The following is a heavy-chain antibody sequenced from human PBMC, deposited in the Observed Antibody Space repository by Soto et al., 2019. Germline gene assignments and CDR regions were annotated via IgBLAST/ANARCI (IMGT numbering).Heavy chain of an antibody. CDR1: VFTVSSNY. Sequence: PVGSLRLSCAASVFTVSSNYMSWVRQSPGKGLEWVSVIYSGGSTYYADSVKGRFTISRDNYKNTLYLKMKNLRAEDSAVYYCAKTRSIFKLLSRTFDYWCQGTLVTVSS. D-gene: IGHD2-21*01. J-gene: IGHJ4*02. CDR2: IYSGGST. V-gene: IGHV3-53*01. CDR3: AKTRSIFKLLSRTFDY.